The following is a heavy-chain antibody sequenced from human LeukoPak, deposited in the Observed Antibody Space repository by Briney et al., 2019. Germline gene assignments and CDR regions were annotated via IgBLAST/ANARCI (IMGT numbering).Heavy chain of an antibody. Sequence: ASVKVSCKASGYTFTSYAMHWVRQAPGQRLEWMGWINAGNGNTKYSQEFQGRVTITRDTSASTAYMELSSLRSEDMAVYYCARELHYDILTGSTALGYWGQGTLVTVSS. CDR2: INAGNGNT. CDR1: GYTFTSYA. V-gene: IGHV1-3*03. D-gene: IGHD3-9*01. J-gene: IGHJ4*02. CDR3: ARELHYDILTGSTALGY.